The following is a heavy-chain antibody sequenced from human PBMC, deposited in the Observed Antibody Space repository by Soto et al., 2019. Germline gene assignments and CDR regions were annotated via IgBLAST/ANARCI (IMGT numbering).Heavy chain of an antibody. CDR3: ARTDPYYYYMDV. CDR1: GGSISSGGYY. CDR2: IYYSGST. J-gene: IGHJ6*03. V-gene: IGHV4-31*03. Sequence: TLSLTCTVSGGSISSGGYYWSWIRQHPGKGLEWIGYIYYSGSTYYNPSLKSRVTISVDTSKNQFSLKLSSVTAADTAVYYCARTDPYYYYMDVWGKGTTVTVSS.